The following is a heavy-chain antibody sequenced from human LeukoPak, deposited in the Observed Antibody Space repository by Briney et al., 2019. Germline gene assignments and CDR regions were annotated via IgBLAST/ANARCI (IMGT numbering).Heavy chain of an antibody. Sequence: GASVKVSCKASAYTFTAYYMHWVRQAPGQGLEWMGWINPNSGGTNYAQKFQGWVTMTRDTSISTAYMELSRLRSDDTAVYYCARGSSSWYRTFDYWGQGTLVIVSS. CDR1: AYTFTAYY. D-gene: IGHD6-13*01. CDR2: INPNSGGT. V-gene: IGHV1-2*04. J-gene: IGHJ4*02. CDR3: ARGSSSWYRTFDY.